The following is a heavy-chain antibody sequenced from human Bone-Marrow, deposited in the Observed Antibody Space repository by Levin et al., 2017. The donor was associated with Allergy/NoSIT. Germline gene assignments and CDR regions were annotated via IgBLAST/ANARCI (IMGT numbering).Heavy chain of an antibody. Sequence: LGESLKISCGASGFTFSSYEMNWVRLAPGKGLEWISYISSSGNTFYYADSVKGRFTVSRDNAKNLLHLQMNSLRVEDTAIYYCARESMMTSGGLIVTGYAMDVWGQGTTVTVSS. J-gene: IGHJ6*02. D-gene: IGHD3-16*02. CDR2: ISSSGNTF. V-gene: IGHV3-48*03. CDR1: GFTFSSYE. CDR3: ARESMMTSGGLIVTGYAMDV.